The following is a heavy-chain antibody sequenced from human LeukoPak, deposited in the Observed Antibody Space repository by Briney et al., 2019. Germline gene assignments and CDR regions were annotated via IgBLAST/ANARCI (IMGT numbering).Heavy chain of an antibody. J-gene: IGHJ3*02. CDR2: IIPIFGTA. CDR3: VRDGELPYDAYDI. CDR1: GGTFSSYA. D-gene: IGHD1-26*01. V-gene: IGHV1-69*05. Sequence: SVKVSCKASGGTFSSYAISWVRQAPGQGLEWMGGIIPIFGTANYAQKFQGRVTITTDESTSTAYMELSSLRSEDTAVYYCVRDGELPYDAYDIWGQGTMVTVSS.